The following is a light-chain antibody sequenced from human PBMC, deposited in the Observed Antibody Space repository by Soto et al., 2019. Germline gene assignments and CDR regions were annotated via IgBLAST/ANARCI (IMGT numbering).Light chain of an antibody. Sequence: ESVLTQSPGTLSLSPGEKATLSCRASQSVSSSYLAWYQQKPGQAPRLLIYGASSRATGIPDRLSGSGSGTDFTLTVSRLEPEDFVVYYCQQFGSSSWTFGQGTKVDIK. V-gene: IGKV3-20*01. CDR3: QQFGSSSWT. CDR1: QSVSSSY. J-gene: IGKJ1*01. CDR2: GAS.